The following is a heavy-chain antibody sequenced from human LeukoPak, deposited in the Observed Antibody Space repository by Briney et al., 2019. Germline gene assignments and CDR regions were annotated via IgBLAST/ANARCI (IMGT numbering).Heavy chain of an antibody. J-gene: IGHJ6*02. CDR3: ASQGFTMVRGVIISFDYYYGMDV. Sequence: WASVKVSCKASGGTFSSCAISWVRQAPGQGLEWMGRIIPILGIANYAQKFQGRFTITADKSTSTAYMELSSLRSEDTAVYYCASQGFTMVRGVIISFDYYYGMDVWGQGTTVTVSS. V-gene: IGHV1-69*04. CDR1: GGTFSSCA. CDR2: IIPILGIA. D-gene: IGHD3-10*01.